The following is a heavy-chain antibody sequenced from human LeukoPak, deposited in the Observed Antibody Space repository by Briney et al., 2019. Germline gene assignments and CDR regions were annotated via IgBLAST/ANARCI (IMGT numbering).Heavy chain of an antibody. CDR2: ISNSSSTM. CDR3: AELGITRIGGV. J-gene: IGHJ6*04. V-gene: IGHV3-48*04. CDR1: GFTFSSYS. Sequence: LTGGSLRLSCAASGFTFSSYSMNWVRQAPGKGLEWISYISNSSSTMYYADSVKGRFTISRDNAKNSLYLQMNSLRAEDTAVYYCAELGITRIGGVWGKGTTVTISS. D-gene: IGHD3-10*02.